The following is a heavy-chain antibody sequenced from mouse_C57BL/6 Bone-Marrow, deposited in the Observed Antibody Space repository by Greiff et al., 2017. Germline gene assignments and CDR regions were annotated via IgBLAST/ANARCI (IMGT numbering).Heavy chain of an antibody. D-gene: IGHD3-3*01. CDR2: IDPSDSYT. CDR1: GYTFTSYW. CDR3: ARGGRRAMDY. V-gene: IGHV1-50*01. Sequence: VQLQQPGAELVKPGASVKLSCKASGYTFTSYWMQWVKQRPGQGLEWIGEIDPSDSYTTYNQKFKGKATLTVDTSSSTAYMQLSSLTSEDSAVYYCARGGRRAMDYWGQGTSVTVSS. J-gene: IGHJ4*01.